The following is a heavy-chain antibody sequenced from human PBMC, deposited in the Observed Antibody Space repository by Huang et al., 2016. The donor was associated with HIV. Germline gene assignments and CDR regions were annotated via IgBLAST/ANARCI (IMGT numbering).Heavy chain of an antibody. Sequence: EVHLVESGGDLVQPGGSLRLSCVASGFNFSAYWMRWVRQAPGKGLEWVTNIKQDGIEKNDVDSVKGRFTISRANAKNSVYLQLTSLRAEDTAVYYCARGGIYYDVLTGRHYYYNGLDVWGQGTTVTVSS. CDR2: IKQDGIEK. V-gene: IGHV3-7*01. CDR1: GFNFSAYW. J-gene: IGHJ6*02. CDR3: ARGGIYYDVLTGRHYYYNGLDV. D-gene: IGHD3-9*01.